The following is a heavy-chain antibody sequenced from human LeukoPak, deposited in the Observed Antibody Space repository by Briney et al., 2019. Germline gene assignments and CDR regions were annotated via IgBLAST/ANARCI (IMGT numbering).Heavy chain of an antibody. CDR1: DDSFSSHY. CDR3: ARDLVTVTKGFDI. V-gene: IGHV4-59*11. CDR2: ISSVGST. J-gene: IGHJ3*02. Sequence: SETLSLTCAVSDDSFSSHYWTWIRPPPGKGLEWIGYISSVGSTTYNPPLKSRVTISIDTSKNQFSLKLSSVTAADTAVYYCARDLVTVTKGFDIWGQGTMLSVSS. D-gene: IGHD4-17*01.